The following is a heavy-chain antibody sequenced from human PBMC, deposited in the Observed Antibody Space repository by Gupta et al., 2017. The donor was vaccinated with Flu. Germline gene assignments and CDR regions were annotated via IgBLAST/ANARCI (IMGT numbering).Heavy chain of an antibody. V-gene: IGHV1-3*01. CDR3: ARDTYKYRPIYGDYFDD. CDR2: VNAAKGNA. D-gene: IGHD4-17*01. CDR1: GYIFTNYA. Sequence: QVQLVPSGAEVKTPGASVKLSCKTSGYIFTNYAVHWVRQAPGQGLEWIGWVNAAKGNAKDSQKFQGRVTVNADTSATTAYMEMSSLTSEDTALYYGARDTYKYRPIYGDYFDDWGQGTLVTVFS. J-gene: IGHJ4*02.